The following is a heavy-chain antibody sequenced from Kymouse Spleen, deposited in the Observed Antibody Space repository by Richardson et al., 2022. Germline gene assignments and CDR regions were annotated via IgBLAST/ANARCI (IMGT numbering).Heavy chain of an antibody. V-gene: IGHV4-39*01. D-gene: IGHD1-7*01. J-gene: IGHJ5*02. Sequence: QLQLQESGPGLVKPSETLSLTCTVSGGSISSSSYYWGWIRQPPGKGLEWIGSIYYSGSTYYNPSLKSRVTISVDTSKNQFSLKLSSVTAADTAVYYCARGLELEGNWFDPWGQGTLVTVSS. CDR1: GGSISSSSYY. CDR3: ARGLELEGNWFDP. CDR2: IYYSGST.